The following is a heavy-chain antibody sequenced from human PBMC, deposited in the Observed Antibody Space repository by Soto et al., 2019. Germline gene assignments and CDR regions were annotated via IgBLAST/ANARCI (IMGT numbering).Heavy chain of an antibody. CDR2: IYNDGST. Sequence: PGGSLRLSCAASGFSVSTNFMNWVRQAPGKGLQWVSVIYNDGSTFYADSVKGRFTISRDNSKNTVYLQMNRLRADDTAMYYCARDGGFNTAWGRGTQVTVSS. V-gene: IGHV3-53*01. CDR3: ARDGGFNTA. J-gene: IGHJ5*02. CDR1: GFSVSTNF. D-gene: IGHD2-15*01.